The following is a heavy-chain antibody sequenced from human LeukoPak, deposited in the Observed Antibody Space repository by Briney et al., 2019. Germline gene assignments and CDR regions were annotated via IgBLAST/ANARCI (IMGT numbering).Heavy chain of an antibody. V-gene: IGHV3-30-3*01. J-gene: IGHJ6*02. CDR1: GFTFSSYA. D-gene: IGHD3-10*01. CDR3: ATDLSYYGSGSFGKYYYYGMDV. Sequence: GGSLRLSCAASGFTFSSYAMHWVRQAPGKGLGWVAVISYDGSNKYYADSVKGRVTISRDNSKNTLDQQMNSLRAEDTAVYYCATDLSYYGSGSFGKYYYYGMDVWGQGTTVTVS. CDR2: ISYDGSNK.